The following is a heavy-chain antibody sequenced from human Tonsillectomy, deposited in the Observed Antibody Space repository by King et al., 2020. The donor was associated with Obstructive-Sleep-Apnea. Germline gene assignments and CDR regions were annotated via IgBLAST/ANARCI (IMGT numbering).Heavy chain of an antibody. CDR1: GFTLRSYG. CDR3: AKDSMDYDTLTGPVDY. Sequence: VQLVESGGGLVQPGGSLRLSCAGSGFTLRSYGMSWVRQAPGKGLEWVSGIRGSGVRTYYADSAKGRFTISRDNSKNTLYLQMTSLRAEDTAVYYCAKDSMDYDTLTGPVDYWGQGTLVTVSS. D-gene: IGHD3-9*01. J-gene: IGHJ4*02. V-gene: IGHV3-23*04. CDR2: IRGSGVRT.